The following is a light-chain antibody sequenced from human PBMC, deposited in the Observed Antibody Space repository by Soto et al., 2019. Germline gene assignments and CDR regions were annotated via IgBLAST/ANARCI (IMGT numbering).Light chain of an antibody. CDR1: QSVSSY. J-gene: IGKJ2*01. CDR3: QQRGKLPRT. CDR2: DAS. Sequence: EIVLTQSPATLSLSPGESVTLSCRASQSVSSYLAWYQQKPGQAPRLLIYDASNRATDIPARFSGSGSGTDFTLTISSLESEDFGVYYCQQRGKLPRTFGQGTKLEIK. V-gene: IGKV3-11*01.